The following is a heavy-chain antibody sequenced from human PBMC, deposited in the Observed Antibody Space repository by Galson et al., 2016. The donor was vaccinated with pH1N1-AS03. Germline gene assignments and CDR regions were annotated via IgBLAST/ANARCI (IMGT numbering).Heavy chain of an antibody. V-gene: IGHV3-15*01. CDR2: IKSKSDGGTT. CDR3: STDETFYYYYGMDV. Sequence: SLRLSCAAFGFTFRIHEMNWVRQAPGKGLEWVGRIKSKSDGGTTDYAAPVKARFTISRDDSKNTLYLQMNSLKTEDTAVYYCSTDETFYYYYGMDVWGRGTTVTVSS. J-gene: IGHJ6*02. CDR1: GFTFRIHE.